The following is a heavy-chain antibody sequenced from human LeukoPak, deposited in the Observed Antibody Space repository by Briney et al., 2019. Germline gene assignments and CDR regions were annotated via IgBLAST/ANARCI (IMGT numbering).Heavy chain of an antibody. Sequence: GGSLRLSCEVSGFTFSSYSMTWVRQAPGKGLEWVSSISSSSSYIYYADSVKGRFTISRDNAKNSLYLQMNSLRAEDTAVYYCARDKWFGETDYWGQGTLVTVSS. CDR2: ISSSSSYI. D-gene: IGHD3-10*01. CDR3: ARDKWFGETDY. CDR1: GFTFSSYS. V-gene: IGHV3-21*06. J-gene: IGHJ4*02.